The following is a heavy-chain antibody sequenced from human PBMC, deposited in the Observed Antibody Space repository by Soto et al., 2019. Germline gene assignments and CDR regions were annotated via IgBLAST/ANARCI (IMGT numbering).Heavy chain of an antibody. D-gene: IGHD3-3*01. J-gene: IGHJ5*02. CDR2: IYWDDDK. CDR3: EHLPLRITIFGVDPHNWFDP. V-gene: IGHV2-5*02. Sequence: SGPTLVNPTQTLTLTCTFSGFSLSTSGVGVGWIRQPPGKALEWLALIYWDDDKRYSPSLKSRLTITKDTSKNQVVLTMTNMDPVDTATYQCEHLPLRITIFGVDPHNWFDPWGQGNLVTVSS. CDR1: GFSLSTSGVG.